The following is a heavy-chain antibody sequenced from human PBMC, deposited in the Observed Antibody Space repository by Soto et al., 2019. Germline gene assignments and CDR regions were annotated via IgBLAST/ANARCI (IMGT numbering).Heavy chain of an antibody. CDR1: GGSISSGGYY. J-gene: IGHJ4*02. Sequence: QVQLQESGPGLVKPSQTLSLTCTVSGGSISSGGYYWSWIRPHPGKGREWIGYVYYSGSTYYNTSLRRRVTISVDTSKNQFSLKLSSVTAADTAVYYCARSGYSYGPNPLLYWGQGTLVTVSS. V-gene: IGHV4-31*03. D-gene: IGHD5-18*01. CDR2: VYYSGST. CDR3: ARSGYSYGPNPLLY.